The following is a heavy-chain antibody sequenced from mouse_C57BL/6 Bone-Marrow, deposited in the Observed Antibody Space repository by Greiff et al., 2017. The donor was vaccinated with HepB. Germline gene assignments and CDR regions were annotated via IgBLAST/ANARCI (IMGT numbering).Heavy chain of an antibody. D-gene: IGHD2-5*01. Sequence: EVQVVESEGGLVQPGSSMKLSCTASGFTFSDYYMAWVRQVPEKGLEWVANINYDGSSTYYLDSLKSRFIISRDNAKNILYLQMSSLKPEDTATYYCASSNLRRGYFDVWGTGTTVTVSS. CDR3: ASSNLRRGYFDV. V-gene: IGHV5-16*01. CDR2: INYDGSST. J-gene: IGHJ1*03. CDR1: GFTFSDYY.